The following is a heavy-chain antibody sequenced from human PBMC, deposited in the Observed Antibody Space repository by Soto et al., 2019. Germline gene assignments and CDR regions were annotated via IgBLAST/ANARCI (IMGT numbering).Heavy chain of an antibody. CDR2: ISGSGGST. CDR1: GFTFSSYA. V-gene: IGHV3-23*01. D-gene: IGHD2-2*01. CDR3: AKVRVGCSSTSCYGFDY. Sequence: EVQLLESGGGLVQPGGSLRLSCAASGFTFSSYAMSWVRQAPGKGLEWVSAISGSGGSTYYADSVKGRFTXXXXNSKXXXXXXXXXXXXXDTAVYYCAKVRVGCSSTSCYGFDYWGQGTLXXVSS. J-gene: IGHJ4*02.